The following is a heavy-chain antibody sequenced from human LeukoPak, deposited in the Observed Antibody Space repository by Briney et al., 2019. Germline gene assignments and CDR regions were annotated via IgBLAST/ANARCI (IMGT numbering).Heavy chain of an antibody. D-gene: IGHD3-16*01. CDR2: IYSGGNT. V-gene: IGHV3-53*01. J-gene: IGHJ4*02. CDR3: AGGGSPHYFDY. Sequence: PGGSLRPSCAASGFTVSSNYMSWVRQAPGKGLEWVSVIYSGGNTYYADSVKGRFTVSRDNSKNTLYLQMNSLRAEDTAVYYCAGGGSPHYFDYWGQGTLVTVSS. CDR1: GFTVSSNY.